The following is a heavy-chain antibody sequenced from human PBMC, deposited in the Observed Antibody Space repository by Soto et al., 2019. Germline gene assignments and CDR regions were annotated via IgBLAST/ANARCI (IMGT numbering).Heavy chain of an antibody. Sequence: QVQLVQSGAEVKKPGASVKVSCKASGYTFTTHGISWVRQVPGQGLEWMGWVRGDNGHTNYAQSLQGRVTMTTDTSANTAYMERRSLRSDDTAVYYCAREIGYGRSGTCYREWFDPWGQGTLVTVSS. CDR3: AREIGYGRSGTCYREWFDP. CDR1: GYTFTTHG. CDR2: VRGDNGHT. V-gene: IGHV1-18*01. D-gene: IGHD1-26*01. J-gene: IGHJ5*02.